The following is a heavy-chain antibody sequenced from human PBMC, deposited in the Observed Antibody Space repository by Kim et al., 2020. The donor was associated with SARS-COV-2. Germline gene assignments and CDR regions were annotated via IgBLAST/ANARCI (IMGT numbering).Heavy chain of an antibody. V-gene: IGHV3-53*01. CDR3: ARERHITVTNGNYYYGMDV. J-gene: IGHJ6*02. D-gene: IGHD4-4*01. CDR2: IYSGGST. CDR1: GFTVSSNY. Sequence: GGSLRLSCAASGFTVSSNYMSWVRQAPGKGLEWVSVIYSGGSTYYADSVKGRFTISRDNSKNTLYLQMNSLRAEDTAVYYCARERHITVTNGNYYYGMDVWGQGTTVTVSS.